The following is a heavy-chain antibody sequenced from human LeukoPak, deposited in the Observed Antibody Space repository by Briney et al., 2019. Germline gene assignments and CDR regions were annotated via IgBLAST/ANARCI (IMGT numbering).Heavy chain of an antibody. V-gene: IGHV3-7*04. CDR2: IKEDGSEK. J-gene: IGHJ4*02. Sequence: PGGSLRLSCAASGFTFSSYWMTWVRQAPGKGLEWVANIKEDGSEKYYVDSVKGRFTISRDNAKNSLYLQMNSLRAEDSAVYYCARDDRDGYNYFAYWGQGTLVTVSP. CDR1: GFTFSSYW. D-gene: IGHD5-24*01. CDR3: ARDDRDGYNYFAY.